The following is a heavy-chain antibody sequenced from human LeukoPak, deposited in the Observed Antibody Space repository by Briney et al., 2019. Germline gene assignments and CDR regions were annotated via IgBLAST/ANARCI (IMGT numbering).Heavy chain of an antibody. J-gene: IGHJ6*03. D-gene: IGHD1-26*01. CDR1: GYTFTSYY. CDR3: ARVGIVYYFSYYMDV. Sequence: ASVKVSCKASGYTFTSYYMHWVRPAPGQGLEWMGIINPSGGSTTYAQKFQGRVTLTRDMSTSTVYMELSSLRSEDTAVYYCARVGIVYYFSYYMDVWGKGTTVTVSS. CDR2: INPSGGST. V-gene: IGHV1-46*01.